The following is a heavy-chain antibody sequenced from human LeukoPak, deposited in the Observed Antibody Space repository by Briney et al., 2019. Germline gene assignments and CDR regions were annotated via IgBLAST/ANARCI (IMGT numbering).Heavy chain of an antibody. CDR1: GFTFTKYA. J-gene: IGHJ4*02. D-gene: IGHD3-22*01. Sequence: PGGSLRLSCAASGFTFTKYAMSWVRQAAGKGLEWVSAIGGSGTKTFYAESVKGRFTISRDNSKNTLYLQMNSLRAEDTAVYYCAKEKKGEYYYDSSGYVLFDYWGQGTLVTVSS. CDR3: AKEKKGEYYYDSSGYVLFDY. V-gene: IGHV3-23*01. CDR2: IGGSGTKT.